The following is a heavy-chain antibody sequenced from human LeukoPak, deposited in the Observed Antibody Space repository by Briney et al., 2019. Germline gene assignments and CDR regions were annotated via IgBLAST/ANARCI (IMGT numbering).Heavy chain of an antibody. CDR1: GLTFSNFP. D-gene: IGHD3-22*01. Sequence: GGSLRLSCAASGLTFSNFPMHWVRQAPGKGLEWVALIQDDGATTNYVDSVRGRFTISRDNSKSTVYLQMNSLEPDDTAVYYCATQSITLVVVISPFDYWGQGTLVTVSS. CDR3: ATQSITLVVVISPFDY. J-gene: IGHJ4*02. CDR2: IQDDGATT. V-gene: IGHV3-30*02.